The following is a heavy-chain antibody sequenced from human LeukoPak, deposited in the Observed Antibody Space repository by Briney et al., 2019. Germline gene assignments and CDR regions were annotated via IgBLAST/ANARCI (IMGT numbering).Heavy chain of an antibody. J-gene: IGHJ6*02. CDR1: GYTFTSYY. V-gene: IGHV1-46*01. CDR2: INPSGGST. D-gene: IGHD6-19*01. CDR3: ARDKWLVGYYYGMDV. Sequence: ASVKVSCKASGYTFTSYYMHWVGQAPGQGREWMGIINPSGGSTSYAQKLQGRVTMTTDTSTSTAYMELRSLRSDDTAVYYCARDKWLVGYYYGMDVWGQGTTVTVSS.